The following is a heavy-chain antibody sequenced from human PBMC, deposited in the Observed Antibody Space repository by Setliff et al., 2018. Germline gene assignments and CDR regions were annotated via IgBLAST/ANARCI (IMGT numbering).Heavy chain of an antibody. V-gene: IGHV3-11*04. CDR3: ARDGVYYAMDV. J-gene: IGHJ6*02. CDR2: ISGDGITI. CDR1: GFTFTNAW. Sequence: GGSLRLSCAASGFTFTNAWMSWVRQAPGKGLEWLSKISGDGITIFYADSVRGRFTISRDNAKNSVFLQMNSLRADDTAVYYCARDGVYYAMDVWGQGTTVTVSS.